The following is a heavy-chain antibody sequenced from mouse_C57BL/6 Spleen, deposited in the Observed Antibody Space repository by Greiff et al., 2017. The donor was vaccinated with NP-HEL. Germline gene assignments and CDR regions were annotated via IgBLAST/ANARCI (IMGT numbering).Heavy chain of an antibody. CDR3: ARGKDDGYYEFAY. CDR1: GYTFTSYW. Sequence: QVHVKQPGAELVKPGASVKLSCKASGYTFTSYWMHWVKQRPGRGLEWIGRIDPNSGGTKYNEKFKSKATLTVDKPSSTAYMQLSSLTSEDSAVYYCARGKDDGYYEFAYWGQGTLVTVSA. J-gene: IGHJ3*01. V-gene: IGHV1-72*01. CDR2: IDPNSGGT. D-gene: IGHD2-3*01.